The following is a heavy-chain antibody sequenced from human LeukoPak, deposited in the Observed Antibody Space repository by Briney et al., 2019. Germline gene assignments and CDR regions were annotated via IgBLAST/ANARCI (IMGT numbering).Heavy chain of an antibody. Sequence: PGGSLRLSCQTSGFVFRNYGMHWVRQAPGKGLEWVAFVRYDGSNEYYADSVKGRFTITRDNSRNTLYLRMNSLRAEDTGVYSCANDSNSGYVSVGPDYWGLGTLVTVSS. CDR1: GFVFRNYG. D-gene: IGHD3-22*01. V-gene: IGHV3-30*02. CDR3: ANDSNSGYVSVGPDY. J-gene: IGHJ4*02. CDR2: VRYDGSNE.